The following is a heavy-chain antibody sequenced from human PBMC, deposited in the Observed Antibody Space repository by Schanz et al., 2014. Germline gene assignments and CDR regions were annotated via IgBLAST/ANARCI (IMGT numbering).Heavy chain of an antibody. Sequence: QVQLVQSGVEVKRPGASVRVSCKASGYSFTDYAIHWVRQAPGQGLEWMGWISGYNGDTNYAPKFQDRVTMTTDTSTGITSLERRNLKSDDTAVYYCARDRVSFVRGPLGVDWGQGTQVIVSS. CDR2: ISGYNGDT. J-gene: IGHJ4*02. CDR1: GYSFTDYA. D-gene: IGHD3-10*01. V-gene: IGHV1-18*01. CDR3: ARDRVSFVRGPLGVD.